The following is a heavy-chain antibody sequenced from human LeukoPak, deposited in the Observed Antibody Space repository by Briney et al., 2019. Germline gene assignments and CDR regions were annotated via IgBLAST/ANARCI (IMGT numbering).Heavy chain of an antibody. CDR1: GGSISSYY. D-gene: IGHD3-9*01. CDR3: AAQYYDILTGYYRKSAFDP. J-gene: IGHJ5*02. Sequence: SETLSLTCTVSGGSISSYYWSWIRQPPGKGPEWLGYIYYSGSTNYNPSLKSRVTISVDTSKNQFSLKLSSVTAADTAVYYCAAQYYDILTGYYRKSAFDPWGQGTLVTVSS. V-gene: IGHV4-59*01. CDR2: IYYSGST.